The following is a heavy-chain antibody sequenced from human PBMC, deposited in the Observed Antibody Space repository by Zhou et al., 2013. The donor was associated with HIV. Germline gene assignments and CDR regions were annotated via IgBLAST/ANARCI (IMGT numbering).Heavy chain of an antibody. CDR3: ARDRVDTAMGSYYYYYYMDV. Sequence: QVQLVQSGAEVKKPGSSVKVSCKASGGTFSSYAISWVRQAPGQGLEWMGGIIPIFGTANYAQKFQGRVTITTDESTSTAYMELSSLRSEDTAVYYCARDRVDTAMGSYYYYYYMDVWGKGTTGHRLL. CDR2: IIPIFGTA. J-gene: IGHJ6*03. CDR1: GGTFSSYA. D-gene: IGHD5-18*01. V-gene: IGHV1-69*05.